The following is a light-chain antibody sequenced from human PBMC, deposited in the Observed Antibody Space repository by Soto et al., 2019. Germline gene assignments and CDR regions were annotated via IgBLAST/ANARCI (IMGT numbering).Light chain of an antibody. V-gene: IGLV2-14*01. CDR1: SSDVGGYNY. CDR3: SSYTGSSTPR. CDR2: DVS. Sequence: QSALTQPASVSGSPGQSITISCTGTSSDVGGYNYVSWYQQHPGKAPKLMIYDVSNRPSGVSNRFSGSKSGNTASLTISGLQTEDEADYYCSSYTGSSTPRFGGGTKLTVL. J-gene: IGLJ3*02.